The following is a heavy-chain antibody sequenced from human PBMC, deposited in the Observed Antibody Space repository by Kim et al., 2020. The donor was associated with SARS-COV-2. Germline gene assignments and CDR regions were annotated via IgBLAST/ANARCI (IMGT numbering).Heavy chain of an antibody. D-gene: IGHD3-22*01. J-gene: IGHJ4*02. CDR3: AITFFHYNNDH. V-gene: IGHV3-23*01. CDR1: GLTFSLYD. Sequence: GGSLRLSCAASGLTFSLYDMSWVRQAPGRGLEWVSTISNGGGDTYYADSVKGLFTISRDNSKNTLYLQASGLRPEDTAIYYCAITFFHYNNDHWGQGTLVTVSS. CDR2: ISNGGGDT.